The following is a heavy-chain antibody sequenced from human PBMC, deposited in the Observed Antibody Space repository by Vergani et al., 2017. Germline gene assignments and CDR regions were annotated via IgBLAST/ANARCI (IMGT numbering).Heavy chain of an antibody. CDR3: ARGPPITMIWDY. CDR2: IYYSGST. V-gene: IGHV4-30-4*08. CDR1: GGSISSGDYY. J-gene: IGHJ4*02. D-gene: IGHD3-22*01. Sequence: QVQLQESGPGLVKPSQTLSLTCTVSGGSISSGDYYWSWIRQPPGKGLEWIGYIYYSGSTYYNPSLKRRVTISVDTSKNPFSLKLSSVTAADTAVYYCARGPPITMIWDYWGQGTLVTVSS.